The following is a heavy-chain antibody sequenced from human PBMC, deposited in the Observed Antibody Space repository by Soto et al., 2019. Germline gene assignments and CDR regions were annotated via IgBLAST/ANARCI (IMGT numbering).Heavy chain of an antibody. V-gene: IGHV3-30*18. Sequence: GGSLRLSCAASGFTFSSYGMHWVRQAPGKGLEWVAVISYDGNNKYYADSVKGRFTISRDNSKNTLYLQMNSLRAEDTAVYYCAKSVYNWNDRFFDYWGQGT. D-gene: IGHD1-1*01. J-gene: IGHJ4*02. CDR1: GFTFSSYG. CDR2: ISYDGNNK. CDR3: AKSVYNWNDRFFDY.